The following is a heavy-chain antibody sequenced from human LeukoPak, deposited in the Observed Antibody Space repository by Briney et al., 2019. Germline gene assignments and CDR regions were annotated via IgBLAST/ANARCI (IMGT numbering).Heavy chain of an antibody. CDR3: ARSFMTTVTKGAFDI. CDR1: GGSISSGGYY. Sequence: RPSETLSLTCTVSGGSISSGGYYWSWIRQHPGKGLEWIGYIYYSGSTYYNPSLKSRVTISVDMSKNQFSLKLSSVTAADTAVYYCARSFMTTVTKGAFDIWGQGTMVTVSS. CDR2: IYYSGST. J-gene: IGHJ3*02. V-gene: IGHV4-31*03. D-gene: IGHD4-17*01.